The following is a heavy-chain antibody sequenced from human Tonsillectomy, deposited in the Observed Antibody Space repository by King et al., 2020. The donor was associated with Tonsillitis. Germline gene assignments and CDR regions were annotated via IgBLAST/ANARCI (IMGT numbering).Heavy chain of an antibody. V-gene: IGHV3-49*04. J-gene: IGHJ3*02. CDR3: TRVPRWSTLYAFDI. Sequence: ESQLVQSGGGLVQPGRSLRLSCTASGFTFGDYAMSWVRQAPGKGLEWVGGIRSKAYVGTTEYAASVKGRFTISRDDSNSIAYLQMNCLKTEDTAVYYCTRVPRWSTLYAFDIWGQGTMVTVSS. CDR2: IRSKAYVGTT. D-gene: IGHD3-3*01. CDR1: GFTFGDYA.